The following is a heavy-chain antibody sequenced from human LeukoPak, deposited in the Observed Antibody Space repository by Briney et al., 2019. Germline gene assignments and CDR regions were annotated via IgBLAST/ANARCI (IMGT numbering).Heavy chain of an antibody. CDR3: AKCDGSSVWCHFDY. V-gene: IGHV3-9*01. CDR1: GFTFDDYA. D-gene: IGHD6-19*01. CDR2: ISWNGGSI. J-gene: IGHJ4*02. Sequence: GRSLRLSCAASGFTFDDYAMHWVRQAPGKGLEWVSGISWNGGSIGYADSVKGRFTISRDDAKNSLYLQMNSLRAEDTAVYYCAKCDGSSVWCHFDYWGQGTLVTVSS.